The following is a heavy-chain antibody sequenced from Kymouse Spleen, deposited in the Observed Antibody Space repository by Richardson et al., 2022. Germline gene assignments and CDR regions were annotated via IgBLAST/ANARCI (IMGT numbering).Heavy chain of an antibody. CDR1: GFTFSGSA. D-gene: IGHD6-6*01. Sequence: EVQLVESGGGLVQPGGSLKLSCAASGFTFSGSAMHWVRQASGKGLEWVGRIRSKANSYATAYAASVKGRFTISRDDSKNTAYLQMNSLKTEDTAVYYCTIAARPGYFQHWGQGTLVTVSS. V-gene: IGHV3-73*02. CDR3: TIAARPGYFQH. J-gene: IGHJ1*01. CDR2: IRSKANSYAT.